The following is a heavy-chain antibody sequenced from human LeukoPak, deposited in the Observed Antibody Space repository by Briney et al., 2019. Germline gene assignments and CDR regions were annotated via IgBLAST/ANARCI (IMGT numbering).Heavy chain of an antibody. CDR1: GFTFNYYA. CDR2: ISDNEGRT. D-gene: IGHD5-18*01. J-gene: IGHJ4*02. V-gene: IGHV3-23*01. Sequence: GGSLRLSCAASGFTFNYYAMSWVRQAPGKGLEWVSSISDNEGRTYYTDSVKGRFTISRDNTKNTVYLQMHNLRADDTAVYFCARHDSFIPYSGQGALVTVSS. CDR3: ARHDSFIPY.